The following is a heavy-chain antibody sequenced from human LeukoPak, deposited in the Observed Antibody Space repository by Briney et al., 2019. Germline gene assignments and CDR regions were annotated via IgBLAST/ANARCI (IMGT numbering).Heavy chain of an antibody. CDR3: ARGREWYGSSDPLLPFDY. CDR2: INHSGST. D-gene: IGHD3-22*01. J-gene: IGHJ4*02. Sequence: SETLSLTCAVYGGSFGGYYWSWIRQPPGKGLEWIGEINHSGSTNYNPSLKSRVTISVDTSKNQFSLKLSSVTAADTAVYYCARGREWYGSSDPLLPFDYWGQGTLVTVSS. CDR1: GGSFGGYY. V-gene: IGHV4-34*01.